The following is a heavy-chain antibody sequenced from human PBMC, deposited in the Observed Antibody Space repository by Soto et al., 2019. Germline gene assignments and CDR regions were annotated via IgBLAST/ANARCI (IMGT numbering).Heavy chain of an antibody. Sequence: QVQLQESGPGLVKPSQTLSLTCTVSGGSISSGDYYWSWIRQHPGKGLEWIGYIYYSGSTYYNPSLTGRAPXSXDXXKNQFSLKRSAVTAADTAGYYCARWWSGSRQGFDPWGPGTLVTVSS. V-gene: IGHV4-31*03. CDR1: GGSISSGDYY. D-gene: IGHD3-3*01. J-gene: IGHJ5*02. CDR2: IYYSGST. CDR3: ARWWSGSRQGFDP.